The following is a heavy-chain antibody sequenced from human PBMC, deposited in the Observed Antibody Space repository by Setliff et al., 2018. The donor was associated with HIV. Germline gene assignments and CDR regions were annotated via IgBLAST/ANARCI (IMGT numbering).Heavy chain of an antibody. J-gene: IGHJ3*02. CDR3: LTGRKEFDI. CDR1: GYTITTYG. Sequence: GASVKVSSKASGYTITTYGLNWVRQVPGQGLEWMGWIDPNTGSPTYARGFTGRFVFSLDISVGTAFLQISSLKSEDTALYFCLTGRKEFDIWGQGTMVTVSS. CDR2: IDPNTGSP. V-gene: IGHV7-4-1*02. D-gene: IGHD1-1*01.